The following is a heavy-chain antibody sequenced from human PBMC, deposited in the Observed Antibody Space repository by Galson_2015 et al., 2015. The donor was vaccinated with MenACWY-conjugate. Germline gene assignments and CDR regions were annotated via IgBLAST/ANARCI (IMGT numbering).Heavy chain of an antibody. CDR2: ISGSGGST. V-gene: IGHV3-23*01. CDR1: GFTFSSYA. D-gene: IGHD3-10*01. CDR3: AKGSYYYGSGSYYGDHFDY. J-gene: IGHJ4*02. Sequence: LILSCAASGFTFSSYAMSWVRQAPGRGLEWVSAISGSGGSTYYADSVKGRFTISRDNSKNTLYLQMNSLRAEDTAVYYCAKGSYYYGSGSYYGDHFDYWGQGTLVTVSS.